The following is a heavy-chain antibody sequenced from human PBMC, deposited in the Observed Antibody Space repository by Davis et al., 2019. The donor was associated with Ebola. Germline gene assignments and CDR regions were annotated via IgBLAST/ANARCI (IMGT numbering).Heavy chain of an antibody. V-gene: IGHV1-3*01. J-gene: IGHJ6*03. CDR3: ARSGQWLAKTAYYYMDV. Sequence: ASVKVSCKVSGYTLTELSMHWVRQAPGQRLEWMGWINAGNGNTKYSQKFQGRVTITRDTSASTAYMELSSLRSEDTAVYYCARSGQWLAKTAYYYMDVWGKGTTVTVSS. D-gene: IGHD6-19*01. CDR2: INAGNGNT. CDR1: GYTLTELS.